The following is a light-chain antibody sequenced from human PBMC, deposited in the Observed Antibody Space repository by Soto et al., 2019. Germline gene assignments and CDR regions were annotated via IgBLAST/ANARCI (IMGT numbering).Light chain of an antibody. CDR3: AAWDDTLNVSV. CDR1: NSNIGTYT. J-gene: IGLJ7*01. CDR2: TNN. Sequence: QLVLTQPPSASGTPGQRVTISCSGGNSNIGTYTVNWYQQLPGMAPRLLMYTNNQRPSGVSDRFSGSKSGTSASLAISGLQSEYEADYYCAAWDDTLNVSVFGGGTQLTVL. V-gene: IGLV1-44*01.